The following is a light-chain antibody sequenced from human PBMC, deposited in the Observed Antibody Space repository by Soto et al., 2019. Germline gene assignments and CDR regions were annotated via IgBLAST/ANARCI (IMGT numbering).Light chain of an antibody. CDR1: QSISIY. Sequence: DIRMTQSQSSLSAHVGDRVTITCRSSQSISIYLNWYQQTPGEDPNLLIYAASSLQSGVPSRFSGSGSGTDFNLTITSLQPEDFATYDCQQRYTAPYTFGQGTKVDIK. CDR3: QQRYTAPYT. CDR2: AAS. V-gene: IGKV1-39*01. J-gene: IGKJ2*01.